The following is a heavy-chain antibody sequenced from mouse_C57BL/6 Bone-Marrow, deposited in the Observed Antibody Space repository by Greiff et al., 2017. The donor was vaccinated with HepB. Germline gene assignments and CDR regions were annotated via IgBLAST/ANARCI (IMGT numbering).Heavy chain of an antibody. J-gene: IGHJ3*01. CDR2: ISSGSSTI. CDR1: GFTFSDYG. Sequence: EVKLMESGGGLVKPGGSLKLSCAASGFTFSDYGMHWVRQAPEKGLEWVAYISSGSSTIYYADTVKGRFTISRDNAKNTLFLQMTSLRSEDTAMYYCASPDYYGSSTGFAYWGQGTLVTVSA. D-gene: IGHD1-1*01. CDR3: ASPDYYGSSTGFAY. V-gene: IGHV5-17*01.